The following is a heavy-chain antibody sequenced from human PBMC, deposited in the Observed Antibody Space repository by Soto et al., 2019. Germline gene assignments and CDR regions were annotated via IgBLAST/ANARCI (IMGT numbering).Heavy chain of an antibody. D-gene: IGHD2-2*02. CDR2: AGGGDDT. CDR1: GFTFSNFA. Sequence: GQLLESGGGLVQPGGSLRLSCAASGFTFSNFAMTWVRQAPGKGLEWVSSAGGGDDTYYADSVKGRFIISRDNSKNTLYLQMNSLRAEDTAVYYCAKDPRCSSTSCYRGVFDYWGQGTLVTVSS. V-gene: IGHV3-23*01. J-gene: IGHJ4*02. CDR3: AKDPRCSSTSCYRGVFDY.